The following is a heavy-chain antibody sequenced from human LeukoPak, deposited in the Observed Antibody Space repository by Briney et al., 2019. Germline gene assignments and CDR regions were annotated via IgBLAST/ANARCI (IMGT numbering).Heavy chain of an antibody. CDR1: GFTFSTYW. V-gene: IGHV3-7*01. CDR3: ASGGHVDY. CDR2: IKEDGSEK. D-gene: IGHD3-10*01. Sequence: QSGGSLRLSCAASGFTFSTYWMTWVRQAPGKGLEWVANIKEDGSEKHYVDSVKGRFTISRDNAKNSLYLQMDSLRVEDTAVYYCASGGHVDYCGQGTLVTVSS. J-gene: IGHJ4*02.